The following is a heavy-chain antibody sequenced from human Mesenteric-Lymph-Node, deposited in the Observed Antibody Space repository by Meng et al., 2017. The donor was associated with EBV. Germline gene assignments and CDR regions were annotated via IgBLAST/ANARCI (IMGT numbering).Heavy chain of an antibody. Sequence: QVQLGKSGAEVKRPGASGKVSCKASGYTFTGYGISWVRQAPGQGLDWMGWISGHNGNTNYAQKFQGRVTLTTDTSTSTAYMELRSLRSDDTAVYYCVRDGDGIVPSINFDYWGQGTLVTVSS. J-gene: IGHJ4*02. CDR1: GYTFTGYG. V-gene: IGHV1-18*01. CDR3: VRDGDGIVPSINFDY. D-gene: IGHD5-12*01. CDR2: ISGHNGNT.